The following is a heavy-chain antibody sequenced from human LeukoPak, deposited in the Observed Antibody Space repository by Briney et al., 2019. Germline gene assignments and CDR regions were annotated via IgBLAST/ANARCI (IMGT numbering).Heavy chain of an antibody. CDR2: ISGSGGST. Sequence: GGSLRLSCAASGFTFSSYAMSWVRQAPGKGLEWVSAISGSGGSTYYADSVKGRFTISRDNSKNTLYLQMNSLRAEDTAVYYCAQWSLSITIFGVNAFDIWGQGTMVTVSS. CDR3: AQWSLSITIFGVNAFDI. D-gene: IGHD3-3*01. J-gene: IGHJ3*02. CDR1: GFTFSSYA. V-gene: IGHV3-23*01.